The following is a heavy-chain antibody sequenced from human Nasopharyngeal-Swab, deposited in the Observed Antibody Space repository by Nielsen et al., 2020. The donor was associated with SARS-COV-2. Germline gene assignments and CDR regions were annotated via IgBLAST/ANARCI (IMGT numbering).Heavy chain of an antibody. CDR2: ISSSSSYI. D-gene: IGHD6-6*01. J-gene: IGHJ5*02. V-gene: IGHV3-21*01. CDR3: ARAGIAARPGIDP. CDR1: GFTFSSYS. Sequence: GESLKISCAASGFTFSSYSMNWVRQAPGKGLEWVSSISSSSSYIYCADSVKGRFTISRDNAKNSLYLQMNSLRNEDTAVYYCARAGIAARPGIDPWGQGTLVTVSS.